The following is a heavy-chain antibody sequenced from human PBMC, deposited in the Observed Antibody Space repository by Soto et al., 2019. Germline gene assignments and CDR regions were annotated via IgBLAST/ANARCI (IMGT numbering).Heavy chain of an antibody. CDR3: ARGPYYDLIWNYYYMDV. J-gene: IGHJ6*03. D-gene: IGHD3-16*01. CDR2: MYYSGST. Sequence: QVQLQESGTELVKPSETLSLSCSVSGGSISGHYWSWGRQTPGKGLEWIGYMYYSGSTNYKPSLKSRVTISVDTSKNHFSLRLTSVTAADTAEYYCARGPYYDLIWNYYYMDVWGKGTTVTVSS. V-gene: IGHV4-59*08. CDR1: GGSISGHY.